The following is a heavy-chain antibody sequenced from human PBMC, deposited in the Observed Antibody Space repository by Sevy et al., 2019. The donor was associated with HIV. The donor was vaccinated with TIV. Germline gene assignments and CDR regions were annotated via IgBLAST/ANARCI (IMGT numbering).Heavy chain of an antibody. CDR1: GFTFTYAW. J-gene: IGHJ4*02. CDR3: ARGPPDGSYDYFDS. V-gene: IGHV3-21*06. CDR2: ISGLSNYI. D-gene: IGHD3-10*01. Sequence: GGSLRLSCAASGFTFTYAWMSWVRQAPGKGLEWVSSISGLSNYIYYADSMKGRFTISRDNAKNTLNLQMNSLRGDDTAVYFCARGPPDGSYDYFDSWGQGILVTVSS.